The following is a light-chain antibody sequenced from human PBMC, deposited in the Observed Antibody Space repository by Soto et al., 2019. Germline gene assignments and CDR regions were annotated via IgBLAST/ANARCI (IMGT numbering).Light chain of an antibody. Sequence: IVMTQSPLYLPVTPGEPASISCRSSQSLLHSNGYNYLDWYLQKPGQSPQLLIYLGSNRTSGVPDRFSGSGSGTDFTLSISTVEAGDVGVYYCMQALQAPITFGQGTRLEI. CDR3: MQALQAPIT. CDR2: LGS. J-gene: IGKJ5*01. V-gene: IGKV2-28*01. CDR1: QSLLHSNGYNY.